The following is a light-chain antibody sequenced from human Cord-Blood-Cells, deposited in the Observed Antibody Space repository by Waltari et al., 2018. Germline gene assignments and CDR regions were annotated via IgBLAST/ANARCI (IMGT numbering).Light chain of an antibody. CDR2: DAS. V-gene: IGKV1-5*01. J-gene: IGKJ4*01. CDR3: QQYNSFT. CDR1: QSISSW. Sequence: DIQMTRSPSTLSASVGARVTIPCRASQSISSWLAWYQQKPGKAPKLLIYDASSLESGVPSRFSGSGSGTEFTLTISSLQPDDFATYYCQQYNSFTFGGG.